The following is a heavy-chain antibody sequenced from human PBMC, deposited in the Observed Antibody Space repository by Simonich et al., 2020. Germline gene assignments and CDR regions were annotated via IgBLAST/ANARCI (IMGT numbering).Heavy chain of an antibody. Sequence: QVQLQESGPGLVKPSDTLSLTCTVSGGSISSYYWSWIRQPPGKGLEWIGYIYYNGSTNSNPSLKSRVTISVDTSKNQCSLKLSSVTAADTAVYYCARSLGYYYYYYGMDVWGQGTTVTVSS. V-gene: IGHV4-59*08. CDR1: GGSISSYY. D-gene: IGHD1-26*01. J-gene: IGHJ6*02. CDR2: IYYNGST. CDR3: ARSLGYYYYYYGMDV.